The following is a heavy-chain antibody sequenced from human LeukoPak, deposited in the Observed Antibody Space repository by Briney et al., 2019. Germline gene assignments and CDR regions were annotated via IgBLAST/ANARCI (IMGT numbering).Heavy chain of an antibody. CDR2: IIPIFGTA. V-gene: IGHV1-69*06. J-gene: IGHJ3*01. Sequence: SVKVSCKASGGTFSSYAISWVRQAPGQGLEWMGGIIPIFGTANYAQKFQGRVTITADKSTSTAYMELSSLRSEDTAVYYCARLDIVATITGVAFDVWGQGTMVTVSS. CDR1: GGTFSSYA. D-gene: IGHD5-12*01. CDR3: ARLDIVATITGVAFDV.